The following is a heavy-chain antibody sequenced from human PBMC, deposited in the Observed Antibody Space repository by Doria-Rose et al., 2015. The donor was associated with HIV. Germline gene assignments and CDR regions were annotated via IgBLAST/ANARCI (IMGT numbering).Heavy chain of an antibody. CDR3: ARIKSSRWYHKYYFHF. CDR2: IYSDDER. D-gene: IGHD6-13*01. Sequence: QITLKESGPVLVKPTETLTLTCTVSGVSLSSPGMGVSWIRQPPGKALEWLANIYSDDERSYKTSLKSRLTISRCTSKSQVVLTMTDMDPGDTATYYCARIKSSRWYHKYYFHFWCQETLVIVSA. CDR1: GVSLSSPGMG. J-gene: IGHJ4*02. V-gene: IGHV2-26*01.